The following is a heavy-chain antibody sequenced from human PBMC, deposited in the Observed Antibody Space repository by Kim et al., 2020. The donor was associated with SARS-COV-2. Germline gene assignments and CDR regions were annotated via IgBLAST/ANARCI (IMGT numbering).Heavy chain of an antibody. D-gene: IGHD1-1*01. V-gene: IGHV5-51*01. J-gene: IGHJ4*02. CDR3: ARRAPRELAFDY. Sequence: YSPSFQGEVTISADKSISTAYLQWSSLKASDTAMYYCARRAPRELAFDYWGQGTLVTVSS.